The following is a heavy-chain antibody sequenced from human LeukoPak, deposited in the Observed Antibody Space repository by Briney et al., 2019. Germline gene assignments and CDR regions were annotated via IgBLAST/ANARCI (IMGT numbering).Heavy chain of an antibody. CDR1: IDSFSNYH. CDR3: ARGQGATVPQVGKNWFDP. V-gene: IGHV4-34*01. Sequence: SETLSLTCAVYIDSFSNYHWNWIRQTPAKGMEWIGEVNESGGTNISPSLRSRVILSVDTSKNQFSLKLISVTVTDTAIYYCARGQGATVPQVGKNWFDPWGQGTRVTVSS. CDR2: VNESGGT. J-gene: IGHJ5*02. D-gene: IGHD1-26*01.